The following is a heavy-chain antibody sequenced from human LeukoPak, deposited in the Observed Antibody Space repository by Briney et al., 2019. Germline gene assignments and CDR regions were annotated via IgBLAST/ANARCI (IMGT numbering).Heavy chain of an antibody. D-gene: IGHD3-3*01. V-gene: IGHV1-18*01. CDR1: GYTFTSYG. CDR2: ISAYNGNT. J-gene: IGHJ6*02. Sequence: PAASVKVSCKASGYTFTSYGISWVRQAPGQGLEWMGWISAYNGNTNYAQKLQGRVTMTTDTSTSTAYMELRSLRSDDTAVYYCARAELGITIFGAAGCMDVWGQGTTVTVSS. CDR3: ARAELGITIFGAAGCMDV.